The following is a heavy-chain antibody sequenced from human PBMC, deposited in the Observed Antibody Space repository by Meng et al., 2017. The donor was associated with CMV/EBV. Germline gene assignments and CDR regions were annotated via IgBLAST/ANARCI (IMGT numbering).Heavy chain of an antibody. CDR3: AKELSSSWPYYYGMDV. CDR1: GFTFSSYE. CDR2: IWYDGSNK. Sequence: GGSLRLSCAASGFTFSSYEMNWVRQAPGKGLEWVAVIWYDGSNKYYADSVKGRFTISRDNSKNTLYLQMNSLRAEDTAVYYCAKELSSSWPYYYGMDVWGQGTTVTVSS. J-gene: IGHJ6*02. D-gene: IGHD6-13*01. V-gene: IGHV3-33*06.